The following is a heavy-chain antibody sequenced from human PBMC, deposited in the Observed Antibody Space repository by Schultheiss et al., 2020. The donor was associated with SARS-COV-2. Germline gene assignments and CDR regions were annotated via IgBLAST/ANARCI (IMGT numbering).Heavy chain of an antibody. CDR1: GFTYSSYA. D-gene: IGHD4-17*01. J-gene: IGHJ4*02. Sequence: GGSLRLSCAASGFTYSSYAMSWVRQAPGKGLEWVSAISGSAGSTYYADSVKGRFTISRDNSKNTLYLQMDSLRAEDTAVYYCAKTVTTAYYLDYWGQGTLVTVSS. V-gene: IGHV3-23*01. CDR2: ISGSAGST. CDR3: AKTVTTAYYLDY.